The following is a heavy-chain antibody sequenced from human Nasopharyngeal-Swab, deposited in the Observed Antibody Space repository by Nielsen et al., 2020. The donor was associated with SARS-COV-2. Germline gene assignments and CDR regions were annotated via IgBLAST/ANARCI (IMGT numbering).Heavy chain of an antibody. D-gene: IGHD6-13*01. CDR1: GFTFSSYS. J-gene: IGHJ4*02. Sequence: GESLKISCAASGFTFSSYSMNWVRQAPGKGLEWVSYINSSSSTIYYADSVKGRFTISRDNAKNSLYLQMNSLRAEDTAVYYCARDYEQQLTPLDYWGQGTLVTVFS. V-gene: IGHV3-48*01. CDR3: ARDYEQQLTPLDY. CDR2: INSSSSTI.